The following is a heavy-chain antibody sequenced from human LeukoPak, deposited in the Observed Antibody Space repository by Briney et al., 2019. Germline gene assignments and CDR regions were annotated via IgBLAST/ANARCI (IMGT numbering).Heavy chain of an antibody. CDR2: IYYSGST. V-gene: IGHV4-59*08. J-gene: IGHJ4*02. CDR1: GGSISTYY. D-gene: IGHD3-22*01. Sequence: SETLSLTCTVSGGSISTYYWSWIRQPPGKGLEWIGYIYYSGSTNYNPSLKSRVTISVDTSKNQFSLKLSSVTAADTAVYYCARASYYYDSSGYSAYWGQGTLVTVSS. CDR3: ARASYYYDSSGYSAY.